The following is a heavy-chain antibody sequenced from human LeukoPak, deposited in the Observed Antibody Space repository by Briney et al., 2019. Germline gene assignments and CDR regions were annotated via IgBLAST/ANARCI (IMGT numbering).Heavy chain of an antibody. D-gene: IGHD3-22*01. Sequence: ASLNVSCNISGHTLTDFSMHWVRQAPGKGLEWMGGFNREDDEAIYAPHFQGRVTVTEDTSTDTAYMELSSLRSEDTAVYYCATLDSYYDNSGRPLVPDWGQGTLVTVSS. CDR1: GHTLTDFS. V-gene: IGHV1-24*01. CDR2: FNREDDEA. J-gene: IGHJ4*02. CDR3: ATLDSYYDNSGRPLVPD.